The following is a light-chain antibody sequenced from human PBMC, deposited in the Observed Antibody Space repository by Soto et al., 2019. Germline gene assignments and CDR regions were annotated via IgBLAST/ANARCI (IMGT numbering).Light chain of an antibody. CDR2: WAS. Sequence: DTVMTQSPASLAVSLGERATTNCKSSQSVLYSSDTKNYIAWYQQKAGHPPKLLIYWASTREFGVPDRFSGSGSVTDFTLTISSLQAEDVAGYYCQQYYNSGTFGQGTKVEI. J-gene: IGKJ1*01. CDR1: QSVLYSSDTKNY. V-gene: IGKV4-1*01. CDR3: QQYYNSGT.